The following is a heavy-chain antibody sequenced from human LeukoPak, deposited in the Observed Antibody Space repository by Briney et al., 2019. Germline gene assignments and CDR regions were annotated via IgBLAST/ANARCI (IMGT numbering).Heavy chain of an antibody. D-gene: IGHD4-11*01. J-gene: IGHJ4*02. Sequence: ASVKVSCKASGYTFTGYYMHWVRQAPGQGLEWMGRINPNSGGTSYAQKFQGRVTMTRDTSTSTVYMELSSLRSEDTAVYYCARDYSNYPKYHFDYWGQGTLVTVSS. V-gene: IGHV1-2*06. CDR1: GYTFTGYY. CDR3: ARDYSNYPKYHFDY. CDR2: INPNSGGT.